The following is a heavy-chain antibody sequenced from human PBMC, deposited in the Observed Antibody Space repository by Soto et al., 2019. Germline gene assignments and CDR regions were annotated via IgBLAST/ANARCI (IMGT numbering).Heavy chain of an antibody. CDR3: ARDQSVSGYGVDV. Sequence: SETLSLTCTVSGGSISSGGYYWSWIRQHPGKGLEWIGYIYYSGSTYYNPSLKSRVTISVDTSKNQFSLKLSSVTAADTAVYYCARDQSVSGYGVDVWGQGTTVTVSS. V-gene: IGHV4-31*03. CDR1: GGSISSGGYY. J-gene: IGHJ6*02. CDR2: IYYSGST.